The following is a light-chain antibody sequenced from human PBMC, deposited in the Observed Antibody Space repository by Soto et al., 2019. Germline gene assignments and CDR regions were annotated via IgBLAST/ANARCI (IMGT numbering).Light chain of an antibody. CDR3: MQALQTPLS. V-gene: IGKV2-28*01. CDR1: QSLLYTGGYNY. J-gene: IGKJ4*01. Sequence: DIVMTQSPLSLSVTPGEPASISCRSSQSLLYTGGYNYLDWYLQKPGQSPRLLVYLGSNRASGVPARFSGSGSGTDFTLKISRVEAEDVGVYYCMQALQTPLSFGGGTKVEIK. CDR2: LGS.